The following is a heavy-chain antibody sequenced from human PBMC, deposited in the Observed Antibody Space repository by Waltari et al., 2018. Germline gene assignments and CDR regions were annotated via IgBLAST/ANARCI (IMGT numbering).Heavy chain of an antibody. Sequence: QVQLQESGPGLVKPSETLSLTCTVSGGSISSYYWSWIRQPPGKGLEWIGYLYYSGSTNYNPSLKIRVTISVATSKNQFSLKLSSVTAADTAVYYCARLPDPPDAFDIWGQGTMVTVSS. CDR3: ARLPDPPDAFDI. CDR2: LYYSGST. V-gene: IGHV4-59*08. J-gene: IGHJ3*02. D-gene: IGHD2-2*01. CDR1: GGSISSYY.